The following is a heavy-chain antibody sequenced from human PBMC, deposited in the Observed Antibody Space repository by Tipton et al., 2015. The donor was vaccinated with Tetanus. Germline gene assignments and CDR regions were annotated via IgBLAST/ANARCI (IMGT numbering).Heavy chain of an antibody. D-gene: IGHD2-21*02. J-gene: IGHJ3*02. Sequence: GLVKPSETLSLTCTVSGGSISSSNYYWGWIRQPPGKGLEWIGSIYHSGTTYYKPSLRSRVTMSVDTSKIQFSLKLSSVTAADTAVYYCARLSSTANDAHAFDIWGQGTMVTVSS. V-gene: IGHV4-39*01. CDR2: IYHSGTT. CDR1: GGSISSSNYY. CDR3: ARLSSTANDAHAFDI.